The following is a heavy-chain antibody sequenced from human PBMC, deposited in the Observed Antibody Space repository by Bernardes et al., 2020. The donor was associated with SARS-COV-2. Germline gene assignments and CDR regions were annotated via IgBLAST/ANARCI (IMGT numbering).Heavy chain of an antibody. CDR2: VYWTDDK. CDR3: GRSDPNSGNDYALFYFDY. J-gene: IGHJ4*02. Sequence: SGPTLVKPTQTLTLTCTFSGFSLTTSGEAVGWIRQPPGKALEWLAIVYWTDDKRYSSSLKSRLTITKDTAKKQVVLTMTNVDPVDTATYYCGRSDPNSGNDYALFYFDYWGKGTPVTVSS. CDR1: GFSLTTSGEA. V-gene: IGHV2-5*01. D-gene: IGHD5-12*01.